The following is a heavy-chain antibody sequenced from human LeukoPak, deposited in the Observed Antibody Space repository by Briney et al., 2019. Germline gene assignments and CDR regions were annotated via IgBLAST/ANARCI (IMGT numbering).Heavy chain of an antibody. V-gene: IGHV1-2*02. D-gene: IGHD2-2*01. Sequence: ASVKVSCKASGYTFTGYYMHWVRQAPGQGLEWMGWTNPNSGGTNYAQKFQGRVTMTRDTSISTAYMELSRLRSDDTAVYYCARDCSSTSCYSSDRWGQGTLVTVSS. CDR2: TNPNSGGT. CDR1: GYTFTGYY. J-gene: IGHJ4*02. CDR3: ARDCSSTSCYSSDR.